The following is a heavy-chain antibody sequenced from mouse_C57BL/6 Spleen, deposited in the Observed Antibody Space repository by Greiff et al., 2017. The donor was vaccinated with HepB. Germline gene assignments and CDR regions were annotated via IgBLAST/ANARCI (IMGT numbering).Heavy chain of an antibody. CDR3: ARFLYYYGSSYWYFDV. CDR1: GYTFTSYW. CDR2: IYPGSGST. J-gene: IGHJ1*03. D-gene: IGHD1-1*01. Sequence: VQLQQSGAELVKPGASVKMSCKASGYTFTSYWITWVKQRPGQGLEWIGDIYPGSGSTNYNEKFKSKATLTVDTSSSTAYMQLSSLTSEDSAVYYCARFLYYYGSSYWYFDVWGTGTTVTVSS. V-gene: IGHV1-55*01.